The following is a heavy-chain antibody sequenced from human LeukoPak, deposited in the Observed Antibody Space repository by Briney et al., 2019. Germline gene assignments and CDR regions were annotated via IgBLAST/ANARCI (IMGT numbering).Heavy chain of an antibody. CDR1: GGTFSSYA. D-gene: IGHD3-3*01. V-gene: IGHV1-69*01. CDR3: ASRTDFWSGYYHPDYYYMDV. CDR2: IIPIFGTA. Sequence: GSSVKVSCKASGGTFSSYAISWVRQAPGQGLEWMGGIIPIFGTANYAQKFQGRVTITADESTSTAYMELSSLRSEDTAVYYCASRTDFWSGYYHPDYYYMDVWGKGTTVTVSS. J-gene: IGHJ6*03.